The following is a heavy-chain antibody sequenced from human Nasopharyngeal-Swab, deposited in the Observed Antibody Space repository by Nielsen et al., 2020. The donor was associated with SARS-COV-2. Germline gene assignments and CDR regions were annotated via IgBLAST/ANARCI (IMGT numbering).Heavy chain of an antibody. CDR3: ARGASFGAVSDAMDV. D-gene: IGHD3-10*01. Sequence: AESLSLTCATSGFTFRSFPKHWVRQGPDKGLVRVAVISYDVDKTFYADSVKGRFTVSRDNAKNTLYLQMVNLRVEDTAVYYCARGASFGAVSDAMDVWGQGTTVTVSS. CDR2: ISYDVDKT. CDR1: GFTFRSFP. J-gene: IGHJ6*02. V-gene: IGHV3-30-3*01.